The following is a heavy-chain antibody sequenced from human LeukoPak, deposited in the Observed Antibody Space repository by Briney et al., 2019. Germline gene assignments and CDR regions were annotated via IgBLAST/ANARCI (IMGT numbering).Heavy chain of an antibody. J-gene: IGHJ4*02. CDR2: INHSGST. V-gene: IGHV4-34*01. D-gene: IGHD4-17*01. CDR3: ARLRGAMTPVTSDFDY. CDR1: GGSFSGYY. Sequence: SETLSLTCAVYGGSFSGYYWSWIRQPPGKGLEWIGEINHSGSTNYNPSLKSRVTISVDTSKNQFSLNLSSLTAADTAVYYCARLRGAMTPVTSDFDYWGQGTLVTVSS.